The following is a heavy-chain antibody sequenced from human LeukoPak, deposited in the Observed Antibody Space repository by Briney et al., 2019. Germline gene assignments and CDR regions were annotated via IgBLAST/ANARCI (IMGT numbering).Heavy chain of an antibody. V-gene: IGHV4-39*01. Sequence: SETLSLTCTVSGGSISSSSYYWGWIRQPPGKGLEWIGSIYYSGSTYYNPSLKSRVTISVDTSKNQFSLKLSSVTAADTAVYYCARTPFEWLFPYYFDYWGQGTLVTVSS. CDR3: ARTPFEWLFPYYFDY. D-gene: IGHD3-3*01. CDR1: GGSISSSSYY. CDR2: IYYSGST. J-gene: IGHJ4*02.